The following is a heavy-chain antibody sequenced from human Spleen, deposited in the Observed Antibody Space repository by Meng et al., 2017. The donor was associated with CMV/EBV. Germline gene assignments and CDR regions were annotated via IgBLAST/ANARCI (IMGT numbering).Heavy chain of an antibody. CDR3: ARLSGYDFWSGYFPNYYYYGMDV. CDR2: IKQDGSEK. J-gene: IGHJ6*02. V-gene: IGHV3-7*01. D-gene: IGHD3-3*01. Sequence: GESLKISCVVSGFTFTNYAMSWVRQAPGKGLEWVANIKQDGSEKYYVDSVKGRFTISRDNAKNSLYLQMNSLRAEDTAVYYCARLSGYDFWSGYFPNYYYYGMDVWGQGTTVTVSS. CDR1: GFTFTNYA.